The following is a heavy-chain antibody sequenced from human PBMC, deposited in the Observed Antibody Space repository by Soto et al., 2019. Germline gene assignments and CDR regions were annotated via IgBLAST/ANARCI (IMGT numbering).Heavy chain of an antibody. D-gene: IGHD5-12*01. J-gene: IGHJ6*02. Sequence: QAQLRESGPGLVQASQTLSLTCTVSGDSVSSGGYLWTWIRQRPGKGLEWIGYIFHTGSAYYSPSLKTRLSLSIDTSRGQFSLRLTSVTAADTAVYYCARPYSGSSRRLDVCGQGTTVTVSS. CDR2: IFHTGSA. CDR3: ARPYSGSSRRLDV. V-gene: IGHV4-31*03. CDR1: GDSVSSGGYL.